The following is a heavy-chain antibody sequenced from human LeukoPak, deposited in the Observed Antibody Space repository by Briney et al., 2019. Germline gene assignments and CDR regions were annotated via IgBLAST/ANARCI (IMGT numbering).Heavy chain of an antibody. CDR1: GGSISSYY. CDR2: INHSGST. Sequence: PSETLSLTCTVSGGSISSYYWSWIRQPPGKGLEWIGEINHSGSTNYNPSLKSRVTISVDTSKNQFSLKLSSVTAADTAVYYCARLRLGYYFDYWGQGTLVTVSS. CDR3: ARLRLGYYFDY. D-gene: IGHD3-10*01. J-gene: IGHJ4*02. V-gene: IGHV4-34*01.